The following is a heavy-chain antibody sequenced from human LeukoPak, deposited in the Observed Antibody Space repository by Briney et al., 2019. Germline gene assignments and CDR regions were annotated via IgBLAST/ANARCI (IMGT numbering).Heavy chain of an antibody. J-gene: IGHJ4*02. CDR1: GFTFSSYG. D-gene: IGHD3-9*01. CDR3: AKSSFLRPYYDILTGYLDY. CDR2: ISYDGSNK. V-gene: IGHV3-30*18. Sequence: GGSVRLSRVACGFTFSSYGMHWVRQAPAKGREGVAVISYDGSNKYYADSVKDRFTISRDNFKNTLYLQMNSLRAEDTAVYYCAKSSFLRPYYDILTGYLDYWGQGTLVTVSS.